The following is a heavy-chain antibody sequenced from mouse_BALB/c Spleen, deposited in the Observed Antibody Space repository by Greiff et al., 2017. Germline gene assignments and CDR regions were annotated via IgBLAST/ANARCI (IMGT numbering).Heavy chain of an antibody. D-gene: IGHD1-1*01. J-gene: IGHJ2*01. V-gene: IGHV5-6*02. CDR2: ISSGGSYT. Sequence: EVKLMESGGDLVKPGGSLKLSCAASGFTFSSYGMSWVRQTPDKRLEWVATISSGGSYTYYPDSVKGRFTISRDNAKNTLYLQMSSLKSEDTAMYYCARRDYYGSRPCFDYWGQGTTLTVSS. CDR3: ARRDYYGSRPCFDY. CDR1: GFTFSSYG.